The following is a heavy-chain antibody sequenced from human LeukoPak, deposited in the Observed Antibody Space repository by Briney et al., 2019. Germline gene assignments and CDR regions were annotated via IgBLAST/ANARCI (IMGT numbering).Heavy chain of an antibody. CDR1: GGSISSGSYY. CDR3: VRDSYGSGYSVYDSGVFDY. Sequence: RSSETLSLTCTVSGGSISSGSYYWSWIRQPAGEGLEWIGRMCIGGHIHYNPSLQSRVTISLDTSKNQFSLKLNSVTAADTAIYYCVRDSYGSGYSVYDSGVFDYWGQGILVTVSA. D-gene: IGHD5/OR15-5a*01. J-gene: IGHJ4*02. V-gene: IGHV4-61*02. CDR2: MCIGGHI.